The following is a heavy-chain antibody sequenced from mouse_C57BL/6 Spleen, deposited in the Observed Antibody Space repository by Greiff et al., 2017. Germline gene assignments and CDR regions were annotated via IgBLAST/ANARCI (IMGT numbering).Heavy chain of an antibody. CDR3: TGGFDY. J-gene: IGHJ2*01. V-gene: IGHV1-69*01. Sequence: QVQLQQPGAELVMPGASVKLSCKASGYTFTSYWMHWVKQRPGQGLEWIGEIDPSDSYTNYNQKFKGKSTLTVDKSSSTAYMQLSSLTSEDSAVYYCTGGFDYCGQGTTLTVSS. CDR1: GYTFTSYW. CDR2: IDPSDSYT.